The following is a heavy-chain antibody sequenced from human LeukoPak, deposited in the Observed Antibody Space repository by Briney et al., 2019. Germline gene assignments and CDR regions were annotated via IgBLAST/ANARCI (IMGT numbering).Heavy chain of an antibody. Sequence: GGSLRLSCAASGFTFSSYGMHWVRQAPGQGLEWMGWINPNSGGTNYAQKFQGRVTMTRDTSISTAYMELSRLRSDDTAVYYCARVVSSGWYRAPRGGVDRGLGYWGQGTLVTVSS. D-gene: IGHD6-19*01. CDR2: INPNSGGT. CDR1: GFTFSSYG. V-gene: IGHV1-2*02. J-gene: IGHJ4*02. CDR3: ARVVSSGWYRAPRGGVDRGLGY.